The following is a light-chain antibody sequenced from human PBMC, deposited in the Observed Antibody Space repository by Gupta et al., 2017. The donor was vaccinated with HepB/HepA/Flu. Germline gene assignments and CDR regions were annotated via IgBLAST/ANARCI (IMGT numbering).Light chain of an antibody. CDR2: AAS. J-gene: IGKJ4*01. CDR3: LQLYSYSLT. V-gene: IGKV1-9*01. CDR1: QGISSY. Sequence: DIQLTQSPSFLSASVGDRVTITCRASQGISSYLAWYQQKPGKAPKLLIYAASTLQSGVPSRFSGSGSGTEFTLTISSLQPEDFATYYCLQLYSYSLTFGGGTKVEIK.